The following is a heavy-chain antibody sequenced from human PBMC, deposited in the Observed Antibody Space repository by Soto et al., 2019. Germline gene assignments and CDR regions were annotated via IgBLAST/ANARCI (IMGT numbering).Heavy chain of an antibody. V-gene: IGHV4-59*06. J-gene: IGHJ1*01. CDR2: IYYSGST. CDR1: GGSFSGYI. Sequence: SETLSLTCAVHGGSFSGYIWTWIRQHPGKGLEWIGYIYYSGSTYYNPSLKSRVTISVDTSKNQFSLKLSSVTAADTAVYYCAIYDSSGSRGFQHWGQGTLVTVS. D-gene: IGHD3-22*01. CDR3: AIYDSSGSRGFQH.